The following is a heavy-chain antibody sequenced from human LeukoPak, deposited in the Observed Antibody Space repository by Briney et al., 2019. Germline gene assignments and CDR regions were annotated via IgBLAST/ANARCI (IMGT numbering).Heavy chain of an antibody. CDR3: TTVVGDYASFIDY. D-gene: IGHD4-17*01. CDR1: GFTFRNAW. CDR2: IESKTNGGTA. J-gene: IGHJ4*02. Sequence: GGSLILSCAASGFTFRNAWMSWVRQAPGKGLEWVGRIESKTNGGTADYAAPVKDRFTISRDDSKTTLYPQMNSLKSEDTAVYYCTTVVGDYASFIDYWGQGTLVTVSS. V-gene: IGHV3-15*04.